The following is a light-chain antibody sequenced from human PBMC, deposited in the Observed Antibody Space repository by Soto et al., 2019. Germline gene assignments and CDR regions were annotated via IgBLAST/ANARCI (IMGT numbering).Light chain of an antibody. J-gene: IGKJ5*01. Sequence: EIVLTQSPATLSLSPGERATLSCRASQSVSSYLAWYQQKPGQAPRLLLYDASNRATGIPARFSGSGSGTDFTLTISSLEPEDFAVYYCQQRSNCPSITFGQGTRLEIK. CDR1: QSVSSY. CDR2: DAS. V-gene: IGKV3-11*01. CDR3: QQRSNCPSIT.